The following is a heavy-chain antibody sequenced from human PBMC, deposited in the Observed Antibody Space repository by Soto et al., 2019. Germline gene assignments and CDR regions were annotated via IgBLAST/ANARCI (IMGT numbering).Heavy chain of an antibody. CDR2: ISAYNGNT. V-gene: IGHV1-18*01. J-gene: IGHJ6*02. CDR3: ARQQWLYYYYGMDV. Sequence: QVQLVQSGAEVKKPGASVKVSCKASGYTFTTYGISWVRQAPGQGLEWMGWISAYNGNTNYAQKLQGRVTMTTDTXMSTADVEVRSLRSDDTAVYYCARQQWLYYYYGMDVWGQGTTVTVSS. D-gene: IGHD6-19*01. CDR1: GYTFTTYG.